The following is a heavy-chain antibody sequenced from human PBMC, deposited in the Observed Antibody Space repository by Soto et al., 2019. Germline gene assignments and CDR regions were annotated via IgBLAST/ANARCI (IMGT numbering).Heavy chain of an antibody. D-gene: IGHD3-22*01. Sequence: QVQLVEFGGGVVQPGRSLRLSCAASGFTFSSYGMHWVRQAPGKGLEWVAVISYDGSNKYYADSVKGRFTISRDNSKNTLYLQMNSLRAEDTAVYYCAKDGLYYYDSSGYYPGYFDYWGQGTLVTVSS. CDR1: GFTFSSYG. CDR3: AKDGLYYYDSSGYYPGYFDY. V-gene: IGHV3-30*18. J-gene: IGHJ4*02. CDR2: ISYDGSNK.